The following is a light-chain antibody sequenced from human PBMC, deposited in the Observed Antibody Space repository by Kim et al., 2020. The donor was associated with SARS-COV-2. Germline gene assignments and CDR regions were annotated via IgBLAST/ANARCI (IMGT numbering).Light chain of an antibody. J-gene: IGKJ2*01. Sequence: PDSISWRSSQSLLHSNGYNYLDWYLQKPGQSPQLLIYLGSNRASGVPDRFSGSGSGTDFKLKISRVEAEDVGVYYCMQALQTPYTFGQGTKLEI. CDR3: MQALQTPYT. CDR2: LGS. CDR1: QSLLHSNGYNY. V-gene: IGKV2-28*01.